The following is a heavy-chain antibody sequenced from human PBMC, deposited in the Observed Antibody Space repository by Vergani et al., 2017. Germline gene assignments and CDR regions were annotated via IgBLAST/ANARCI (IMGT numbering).Heavy chain of an antibody. CDR3: VKVGSGWYVGGDY. CDR1: GFTFSSYA. Sequence: EVQLVESGGGLVQPGGSLRLSCSASGFTFSSYAMHWVRQAPGKGLEYVSAISSNGGSTYYADSVKGRFTISRDNSKNTLYLQMSSLRAEDTAVYYCVKVGSGWYVGGDYWGQGTLVTVSS. D-gene: IGHD6-19*01. V-gene: IGHV3-64D*06. CDR2: ISSNGGST. J-gene: IGHJ4*02.